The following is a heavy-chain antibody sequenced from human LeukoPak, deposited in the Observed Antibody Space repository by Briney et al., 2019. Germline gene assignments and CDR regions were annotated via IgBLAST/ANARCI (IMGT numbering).Heavy chain of an antibody. D-gene: IGHD3-10*01. Sequence: GRSLRLSCAASGFTFDDCAMHWVRQAPGKGLEWVSGISWNSGSIGYADSVKGRFTISRDNAKNSLYLQMNSLRAEGTALYYCVKGTYYYGSGSHDYWGQGTLVTVSS. V-gene: IGHV3-9*01. CDR1: GFTFDDCA. CDR2: ISWNSGSI. CDR3: VKGTYYYGSGSHDY. J-gene: IGHJ4*02.